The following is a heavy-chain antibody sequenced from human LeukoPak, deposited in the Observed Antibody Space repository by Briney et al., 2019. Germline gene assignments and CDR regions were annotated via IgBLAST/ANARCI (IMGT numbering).Heavy chain of an antibody. J-gene: IGHJ4*02. D-gene: IGHD1-26*01. CDR3: TTGTLLAPA. CDR2: IKSKTDGGTT. Sequence: GGSLRLSCAASGFTFSDAWMSWVRQAPGKGLEWVGRIKSKTDGGTTDYAAPVKGRFTISRDDSQNTLYLQMNSLKTEDTALYYCTTGTLLAPAWGQGMLVIVSS. V-gene: IGHV3-15*01. CDR1: GFTFSDAW.